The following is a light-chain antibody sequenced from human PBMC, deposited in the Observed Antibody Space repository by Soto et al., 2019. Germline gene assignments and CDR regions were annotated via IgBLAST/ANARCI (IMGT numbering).Light chain of an antibody. V-gene: IGKV3-20*01. J-gene: IGKJ4*01. CDR2: SAS. CDR3: QPYNNWPLT. CDR1: QSVDSAY. Sequence: EIVLTQSPGTLSLSPGERATLSCRASQSVDSAYLAWFQHKPGQAPRLLIYSASIRATGIPDRFSGSGSGTDFTLTIGRLEPEDFAIYYCQPYNNWPLTFGGGTKVESK.